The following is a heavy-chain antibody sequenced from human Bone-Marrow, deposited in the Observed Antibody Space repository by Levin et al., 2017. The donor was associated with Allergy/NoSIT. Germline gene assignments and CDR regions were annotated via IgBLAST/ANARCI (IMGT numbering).Heavy chain of an antibody. D-gene: IGHD2-2*01. CDR3: TTGAVAAAAPTGYSYYFGMDV. CDR1: GFSFTNAW. Sequence: PGGSLRLSCAGSGFSFTNAWMNWVRQAPGKGLEWVGRVKSKGDGGATDYAVPVKGRFTISRDDSNSTLFLHMSGLKPEDPAMYYCTTGAVAAAAPTGYSYYFGMDVWGQGTTVTVS. CDR2: VKSKGDGGAT. J-gene: IGHJ6*02. V-gene: IGHV3-15*07.